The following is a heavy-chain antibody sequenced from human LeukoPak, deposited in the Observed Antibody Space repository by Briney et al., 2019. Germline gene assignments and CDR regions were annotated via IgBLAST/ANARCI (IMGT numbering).Heavy chain of an antibody. D-gene: IGHD4-11*01. CDR2: IYYSGST. Sequence: PSETLSLTCTVSGGSISSSSYYWGWIRQPPGKGLEWIGSIYYSGSTYYNPSLKSRVTISVDTSKNQFSLKLSSVTAADTAVYYCARVGHTVTSYYYYYYMDVWGKGTTVTVSS. CDR1: GGSISSSSYY. CDR3: ARVGHTVTSYYYYYYMDV. J-gene: IGHJ6*03. V-gene: IGHV4-39*07.